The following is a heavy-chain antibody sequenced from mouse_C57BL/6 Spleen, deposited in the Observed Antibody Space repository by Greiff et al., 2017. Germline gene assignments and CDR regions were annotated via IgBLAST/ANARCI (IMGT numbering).Heavy chain of an antibody. V-gene: IGHV1-80*01. D-gene: IGHD1-1*01. CDR3: ARRGTVAATDY. CDR1: GYAFSSYW. Sequence: QVQLKQSGAELVKPGASVKISCKASGYAFSSYWMNWVKQRPGKGLEWIGQIYPGDGDTNYNGKFKGKATLTADKSSSTAYMQLSSLTSEDSAVYFCARRGTVAATDYWGQGTTLTVSS. J-gene: IGHJ2*01. CDR2: IYPGDGDT.